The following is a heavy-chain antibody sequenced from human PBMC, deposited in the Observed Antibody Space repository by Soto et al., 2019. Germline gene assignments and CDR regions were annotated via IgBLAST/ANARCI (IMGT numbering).Heavy chain of an antibody. CDR2: INPNSGGT. V-gene: IGHV1-2*04. CDR3: ARDLAAAGTESDYYYGMDV. CDR1: GYTFTGYY. D-gene: IGHD6-13*01. Sequence: ASVKVSCKASGYTFTGYYMHWVRQAPGQGLERMGWINPNSGGTNYAQKFQGWVTMTRDTSISTAYMELSRLRSDDTAVYYCARDLAAAGTESDYYYGMDVWGQGTTVTV. J-gene: IGHJ6*02.